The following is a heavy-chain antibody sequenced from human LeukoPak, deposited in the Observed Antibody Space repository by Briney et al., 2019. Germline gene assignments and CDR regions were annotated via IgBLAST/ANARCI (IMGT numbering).Heavy chain of an antibody. D-gene: IGHD2-2*03. J-gene: IGHJ4*02. CDR2: IRFDGSNK. V-gene: IGHV3-30*02. CDR3: ARGDGYCSSASCSGN. Sequence: GSLKLSCAASGFTLNTYGMHWVRQAPGRGLEWVAFIRFDGSNKYYADSVKGRFTISRDNSKNTLYLQMKSLRPEDTAVYYCARGDGYCSSASCSGNWGQGTLVTVSS. CDR1: GFTLNTYG.